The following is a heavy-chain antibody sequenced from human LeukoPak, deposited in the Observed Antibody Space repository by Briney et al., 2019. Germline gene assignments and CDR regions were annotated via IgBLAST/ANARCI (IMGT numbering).Heavy chain of an antibody. CDR1: GFTFSGSF. CDR3: ARDPSTMVRGVPVDY. Sequence: GGSLRLSCAASGFTFSGSFMSWVRQTPGKGLEWVANIAQDGGEKNYVVSVEGRFTISRDNAKNSLYLEMNLLRAEDTAVYYCARDPSTMVRGVPVDYWGQGTLVTVSS. D-gene: IGHD3-10*01. CDR2: IAQDGGEK. J-gene: IGHJ4*02. V-gene: IGHV3-7*01.